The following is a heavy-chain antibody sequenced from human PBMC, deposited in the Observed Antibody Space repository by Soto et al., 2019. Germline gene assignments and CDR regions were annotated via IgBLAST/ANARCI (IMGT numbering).Heavy chain of an antibody. Sequence: QVQLQESGPGLVKPSQTLSLTCTVSGASISSVRSYWSWIRQHPGKGLAWIGYMFYSGSTYYHPSLKSRVNISADTSKNQCSLRLTSVTPADTAMYYCARDNGYGHFDSWGQGTLVTVSS. J-gene: IGHJ4*02. V-gene: IGHV4-31*03. D-gene: IGHD5-12*01. CDR3: ARDNGYGHFDS. CDR2: MFYSGST. CDR1: GASISSVRSY.